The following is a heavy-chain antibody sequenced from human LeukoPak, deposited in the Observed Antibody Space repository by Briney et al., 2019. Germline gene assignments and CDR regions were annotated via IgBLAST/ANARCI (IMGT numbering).Heavy chain of an antibody. J-gene: IGHJ6*02. CDR2: IYPGDSDT. Sequence: GESLKISCKGSGYRFTSYWIGWVRQLPGKGLEWMGIIYPGDSDTRYSPSFQGQVTISADKSVSTAYLQWSSLQASDTAMYYCARFFDSSGYYGREMDVWGQGTTFNVSS. V-gene: IGHV5-51*01. D-gene: IGHD3-22*01. CDR3: ARFFDSSGYYGREMDV. CDR1: GYRFTSYW.